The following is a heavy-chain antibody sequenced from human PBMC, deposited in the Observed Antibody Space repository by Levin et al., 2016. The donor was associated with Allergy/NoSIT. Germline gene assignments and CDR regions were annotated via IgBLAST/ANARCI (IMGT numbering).Heavy chain of an antibody. D-gene: IGHD3-22*01. CDR2: VNNNGMST. J-gene: IGHJ4*02. V-gene: IGHV3-64*02. CDR3: ARGYYYDSSTSGKSGHYFDS. Sequence: WIRQPPGKGLEYVSGVNNNGMSTHYADSVKGRFTISRDNSKNTLYLQMGSLRGDDTAVYYCARGYYYDSSTSGKSGHYFDSWGQGTLVTVSS.